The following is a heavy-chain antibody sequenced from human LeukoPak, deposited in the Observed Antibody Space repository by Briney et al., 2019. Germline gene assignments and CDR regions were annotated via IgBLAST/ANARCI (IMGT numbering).Heavy chain of an antibody. J-gene: IGHJ4*02. Sequence: PGGSLRLSCVASGFTFNNFAMSWVRQAPGKGLEWVSTLSGSGRGTNYTDSVQGRFTISRDNSKSTLCLQMNSLRAEDTAVYYCAKQLGYCSDGSCYFPYWGQGTLVTVSS. CDR2: LSGSGRGT. CDR1: GFTFNNFA. V-gene: IGHV3-23*01. CDR3: AKQLGYCSDGSCYFPY. D-gene: IGHD2-15*01.